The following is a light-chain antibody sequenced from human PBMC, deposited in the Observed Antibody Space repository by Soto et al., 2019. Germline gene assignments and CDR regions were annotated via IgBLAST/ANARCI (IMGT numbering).Light chain of an antibody. J-gene: IGKJ5*01. CDR1: QYINTR. CDR2: QTS. Sequence: EIVLTQSPATLSSFPGDRVTLSCRASQYINTRLAWYQHRPGQAPRLLIYQTSLRAAGIPARFSASGSGTDFTLTISDVQPEDFAVYYCQQYGSSPITFGQGTRLE. V-gene: IGKV3D-11*03. CDR3: QQYGSSPIT.